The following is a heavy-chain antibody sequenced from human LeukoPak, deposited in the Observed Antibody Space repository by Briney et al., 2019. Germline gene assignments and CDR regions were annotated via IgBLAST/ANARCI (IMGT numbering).Heavy chain of an antibody. CDR3: RLGYYDSSDPYFDY. CDR2: ISSSSSYI. Sequence: TGGSLRLSCAASGFTFSSYSMNWVRQAPGKGLEWVSSISSSSSYIYYADSVKGRFTISRDNAKNSLYLQMNSLRAEDTAVYYCRLGYYDSSDPYFDYWGQGTLVTVSS. V-gene: IGHV3-21*01. D-gene: IGHD3-22*01. CDR1: GFTFSSYS. J-gene: IGHJ4*02.